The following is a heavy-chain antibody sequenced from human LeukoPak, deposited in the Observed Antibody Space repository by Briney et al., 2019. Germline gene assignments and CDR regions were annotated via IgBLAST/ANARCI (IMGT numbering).Heavy chain of an antibody. D-gene: IGHD6-6*01. CDR3: ASPSSSSSTYDY. CDR1: GGSISSSSYY. CDR2: INYSGNT. J-gene: IGHJ4*02. Sequence: SETLCLTCSVSGGSISSSSYYWGWIRQPPGKGLEWIGSINYSGNTYYNASLKSRVTISVDTSKNQFSLKLSSVTAADTAVYYCASPSSSSSTYDYWGEGTLVTVSS. V-gene: IGHV4-39*01.